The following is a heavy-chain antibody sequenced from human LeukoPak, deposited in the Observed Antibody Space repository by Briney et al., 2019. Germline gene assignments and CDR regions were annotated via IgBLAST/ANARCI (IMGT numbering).Heavy chain of an antibody. CDR3: ARDASDWSFDI. Sequence: PGGSLRLSCAASGFTFSSYEMNWVRQAPGKGLEWVSFINSSGSTIYYADSVKGRFTISRDNAKNSLFLQMNSLRVEDTAVYYCARDASDWSFDIWGQGTMVTVSS. D-gene: IGHD2-21*01. CDR2: INSSGSTI. V-gene: IGHV3-48*03. CDR1: GFTFSSYE. J-gene: IGHJ3*02.